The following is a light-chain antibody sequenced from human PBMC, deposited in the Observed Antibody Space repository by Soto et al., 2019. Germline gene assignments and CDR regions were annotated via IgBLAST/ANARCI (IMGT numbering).Light chain of an antibody. CDR2: DVS. CDR1: SSDVGGYNY. Sequence: QSALTQPASVSGSPGQSITISCTGTSSDVGGYNYVSWYQQHPGKAPKLMIYDVSNRPSGVSNRFSGSKSGNTASLTISGLQAEDEADYYCSSYRSSSTLGEFVGGTQLTVL. V-gene: IGLV2-14*01. J-gene: IGLJ2*01. CDR3: SSYRSSSTLGE.